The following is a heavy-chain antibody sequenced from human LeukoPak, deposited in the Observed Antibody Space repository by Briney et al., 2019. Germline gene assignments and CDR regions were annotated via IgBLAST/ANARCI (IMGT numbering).Heavy chain of an antibody. D-gene: IGHD3-9*01. Sequence: PSETLSLTCTVSGGSISSYCWSWIRQPPGKGLEWIGYIYYSGSTNYNPSLKSRVTISVDTSKNQFSLKLSSVTAADTAVYYCARFNPALTGYYYFDYWGQGTLVTVSS. V-gene: IGHV4-59*01. J-gene: IGHJ4*02. CDR3: ARFNPALTGYYYFDY. CDR1: GGSISSYC. CDR2: IYYSGST.